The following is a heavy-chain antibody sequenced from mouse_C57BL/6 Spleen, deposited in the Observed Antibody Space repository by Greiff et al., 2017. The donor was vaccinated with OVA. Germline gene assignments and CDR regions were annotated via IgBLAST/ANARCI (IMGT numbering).Heavy chain of an antibody. V-gene: IGHV1-82*01. CDR1: GYAFSSSW. D-gene: IGHD2-5*01. CDR3: VYSNYEGDAMDY. J-gene: IGHJ4*01. Sequence: QVQLQQSGPELVKPGASVKISCKASGYAFSSSWMNWVKQRPGKGLEWIGRIYPGDGDTNYNGKFKGKATLTADKSSSTAYMQLSSLTSEDSAVYFRVYSNYEGDAMDYWGQGTSVTVSS. CDR2: IYPGDGDT.